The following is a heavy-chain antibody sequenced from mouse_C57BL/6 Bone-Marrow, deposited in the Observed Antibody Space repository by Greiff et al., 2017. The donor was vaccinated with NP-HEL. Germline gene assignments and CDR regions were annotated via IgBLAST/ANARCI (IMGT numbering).Heavy chain of an antibody. CDR3: ARRDYDEGAWFAY. D-gene: IGHD2-4*01. V-gene: IGHV1-26*01. J-gene: IGHJ3*01. CDR1: GYTFTDYY. Sequence: EVQLQQSGPELVKPGASVKISCKASGYTFTDYYMNWVKQSHGKSLEWIGDINPNNGGTSYNQKFKGKATLTVDKSSSTAYMELRSLTSEDSAVYYCARRDYDEGAWFAYWGQGTLVTVSA. CDR2: INPNNGGT.